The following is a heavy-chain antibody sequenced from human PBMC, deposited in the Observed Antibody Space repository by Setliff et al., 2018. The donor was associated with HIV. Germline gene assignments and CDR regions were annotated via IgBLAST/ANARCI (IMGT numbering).Heavy chain of an antibody. Sequence: KPSETLSLTCTVSGGSISSDSYYWGWIRQPPGKGLEWIGSIYYTGSTYYNPSLKSRVTISVDTSKNQFSLKVNSVTAADTAVYYCAKIEVGYYYYMDVWGKGTSVTVS. CDR3: AKIEVGYYYYMDV. J-gene: IGHJ6*03. CDR2: IYYTGST. D-gene: IGHD3-22*01. CDR1: GGSISSDSYY. V-gene: IGHV4-39*07.